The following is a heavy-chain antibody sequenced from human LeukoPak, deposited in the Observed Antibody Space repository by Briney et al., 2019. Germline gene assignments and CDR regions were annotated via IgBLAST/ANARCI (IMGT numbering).Heavy chain of an antibody. V-gene: IGHV3-21*01. CDR1: GFTFSSYS. J-gene: IGHJ4*02. CDR3: ARGRNYYGSGSYYNPNFDY. D-gene: IGHD3-10*01. CDR2: SSSSSSYI. Sequence: KAGGSLRLSCAASGFTFSSYSMNWVRQAPGKGLEWVSSSSSSSSYIYYADSVKGRFTISRDNAKNSLYLQMNSLRAEDTAVYYCARGRNYYGSGSYYNPNFDYWGQGTLVTVSS.